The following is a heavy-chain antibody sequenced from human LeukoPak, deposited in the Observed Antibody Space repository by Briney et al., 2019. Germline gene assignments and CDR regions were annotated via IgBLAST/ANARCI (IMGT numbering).Heavy chain of an antibody. V-gene: IGHV3-23*01. J-gene: IGHJ5*01. CDR1: GFTFSSYA. D-gene: IGHD1-26*01. CDR3: ARDPSGSFDS. CDR2: IMGGSGGST. Sequence: PGGSLRLSCAASGFTFSSYAMSWIRQSAGKGLEWVSTIMGGSGGSTHYAASVRGRFTVSRDNSRSTLWLHMDSLRAEDTAVYYCARDPSGSFDSWGQGILVTVSS.